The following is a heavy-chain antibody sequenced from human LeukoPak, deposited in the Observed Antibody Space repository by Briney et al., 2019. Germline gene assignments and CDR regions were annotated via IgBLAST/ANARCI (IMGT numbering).Heavy chain of an antibody. J-gene: IGHJ3*02. CDR1: GGSFSGYY. CDR3: ARTRSSGWYVGAFDI. CDR2: INHSGST. V-gene: IGHV4-34*01. D-gene: IGHD6-19*01. Sequence: PSETLSLTCAVYGGSFSGYYWSWIRQPPGKGLEWIGEINHSGSTNYNPSLKSRVTISVDTSKNQFSLKLSSVTAADTAVYYCARTRSSGWYVGAFDIWGQGTMVTVSS.